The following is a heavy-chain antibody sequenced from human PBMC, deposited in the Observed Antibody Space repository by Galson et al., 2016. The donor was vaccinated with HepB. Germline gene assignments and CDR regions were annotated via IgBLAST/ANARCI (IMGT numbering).Heavy chain of an antibody. Sequence: SLRLSCATSGFTFSDHYMSWIRQAPGKGLEWLGYITGSGGTTSYAQSVKGRFTMSADTAKNSVFLQMDSLRADDTAVYLCARGVTLEIIANFQYRGQGTLVTVSS. CDR1: GFTFSDHY. J-gene: IGHJ4*02. D-gene: IGHD3-10*01. CDR3: ARGVTLEIIANFQY. V-gene: IGHV3-11*01. CDR2: ITGSGGTT.